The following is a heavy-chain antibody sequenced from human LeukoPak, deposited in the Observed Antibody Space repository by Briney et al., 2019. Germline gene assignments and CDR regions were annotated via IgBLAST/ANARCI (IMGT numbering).Heavy chain of an antibody. D-gene: IGHD1-26*01. CDR1: GSILTSYW. V-gene: IGHV5-51*01. CDR2: IYPSDTDT. J-gene: IGHJ4*02. CDR3: ARRVYSGGRYFDY. Sequence: GASLQISCKGSGSILTSYWIGWVRPLPGKGLEWMGIIYPSDTDTRYSPSFQGQVTISADKSISTAYLQWSSLKASDTAMYYCARRVYSGGRYFDYWGQGTLVTVSS.